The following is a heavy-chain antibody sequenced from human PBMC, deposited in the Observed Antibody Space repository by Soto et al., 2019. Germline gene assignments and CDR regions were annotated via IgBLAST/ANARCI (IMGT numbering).Heavy chain of an antibody. J-gene: IGHJ5*02. Sequence: QVQLVQSGAEVKRPGASVMVSCRATGYTFKNYDINWVRQATGQGLEWLGRMNPNSGNTGYAQKFQCRDTMTRNTTISTAHLELSSLKSEDTTVYYCARAPVYGGNGWLDPWGQGTLVTVSS. CDR2: MNPNSGNT. V-gene: IGHV1-8*01. CDR1: GYTFKNYD. D-gene: IGHD2-15*01. CDR3: ARAPVYGGNGWLDP.